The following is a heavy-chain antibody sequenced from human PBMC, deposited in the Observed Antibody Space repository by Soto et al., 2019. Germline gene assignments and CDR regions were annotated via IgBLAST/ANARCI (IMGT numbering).Heavy chain of an antibody. Sequence: RXSXAASGFTFSDYXISWIRPAPGKGLEWVSYITSSGSIIYYADSVKGRFTISRDKAKNSLFLQMNSLRAEDTAAYYCARGPDLEPFFSFPYYGMDVWGQGTTVTSP. CDR1: GFTFSDYX. CDR2: ITSSGSII. V-gene: IGHV3-11*01. CDR3: ARGPDLEPFFSFPYYGMDV. J-gene: IGHJ6*02. D-gene: IGHD1-1*01.